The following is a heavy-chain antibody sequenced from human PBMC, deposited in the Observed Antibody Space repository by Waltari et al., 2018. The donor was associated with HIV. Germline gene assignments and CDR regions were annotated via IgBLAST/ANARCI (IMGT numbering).Heavy chain of an antibody. D-gene: IGHD3-10*01. CDR3: AKDLVTRAFFYFYGMHV. V-gene: IGHV3-30*18. CDR2: ISYDGHNK. CDR1: GFNFRTFG. J-gene: IGHJ6*02. Sequence: QVQLEESGGGVVQSGRSLRLTCVASGFNFRTFGMHWCRQAPGKGLEWVAVISYDGHNKQYADSVKGRFTISRDNSNSTLFLQMSSLRPDDTAVYFCAKDLVTRAFFYFYGMHVWGQGTTVTVSS.